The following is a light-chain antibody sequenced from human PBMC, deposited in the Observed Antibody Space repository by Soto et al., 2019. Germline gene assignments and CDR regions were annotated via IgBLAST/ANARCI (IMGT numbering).Light chain of an antibody. CDR1: QSVSSN. V-gene: IGKV3-15*01. Sequence: IVMTQSPATLYVSPGERATLSCRASQSVSSNLAWYQQKPGQPPRLLIYGASTRATGIPARFSGSGSGTEFTLTISSLQSEDFAVYYCQQYNNWPPWTFGQGTKVEIK. J-gene: IGKJ1*01. CDR3: QQYNNWPPWT. CDR2: GAS.